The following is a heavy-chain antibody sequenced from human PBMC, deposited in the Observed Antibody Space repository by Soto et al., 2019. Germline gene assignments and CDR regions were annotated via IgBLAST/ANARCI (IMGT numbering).Heavy chain of an antibody. V-gene: IGHV3-30*03. Sequence: QVQLVESGGGVVQPGRSLRLSCAASGFTFSSYGMHWVRQSPGKGLEWVAVISYDGSNKYYADSVKGRITISRDNSKNTLYLQMISLRAEDTAVYYCAPWVGAFDYWGQGTLVTVSS. CDR3: APWVGAFDY. D-gene: IGHD4-17*01. CDR2: ISYDGSNK. CDR1: GFTFSSYG. J-gene: IGHJ4*02.